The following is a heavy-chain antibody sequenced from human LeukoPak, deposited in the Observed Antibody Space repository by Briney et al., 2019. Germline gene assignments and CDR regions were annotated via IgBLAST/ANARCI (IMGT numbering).Heavy chain of an antibody. Sequence: QPWGSLRLSCAASGFTFRKYYMHWVRQAPVKGLVWVSRINSDGSSTTYADSVRGRFTVSRDNAKNTLYLQMNSLKVEDTAMYYCTRVFVGDEYSSSGYWGQGTLVTVSS. D-gene: IGHD6-13*01. CDR1: GFTFRKYY. V-gene: IGHV3-74*03. J-gene: IGHJ4*02. CDR3: TRVFVGDEYSSSGY. CDR2: INSDGSST.